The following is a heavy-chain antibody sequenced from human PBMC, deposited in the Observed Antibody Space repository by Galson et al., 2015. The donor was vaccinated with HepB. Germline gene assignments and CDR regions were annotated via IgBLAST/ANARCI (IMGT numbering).Heavy chain of an antibody. V-gene: IGHV3-64D*06. J-gene: IGHJ6*02. Sequence: SLRLSCAAAGFTFNNYAMVWVRQAPRKGLEYVSALSSDAGKTYYADSVKGRCTISRDNSKNTLYLQMSSLRAEDTAIYYCVTSSCSDITCSPGVWGQGTTVTVSS. CDR2: LSSDAGKT. CDR1: GFTFNNYA. D-gene: IGHD2-15*01. CDR3: VTSSCSDITCSPGV.